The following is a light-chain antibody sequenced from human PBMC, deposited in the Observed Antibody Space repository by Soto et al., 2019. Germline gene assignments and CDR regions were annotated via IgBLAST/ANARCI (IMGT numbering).Light chain of an antibody. Sequence: EIVFSQSPGTLALSPGERATLSCRASHTVRNNYLAWYQQKPGQAPRLLIYDASSRATGTPDRFSGGGSGTDFTLTISRLEPEDFAVYYCQQFSSYPLTFGGGTKVDI. CDR3: QQFSSYPLT. V-gene: IGKV3-20*01. CDR2: DAS. J-gene: IGKJ4*01. CDR1: HTVRNNY.